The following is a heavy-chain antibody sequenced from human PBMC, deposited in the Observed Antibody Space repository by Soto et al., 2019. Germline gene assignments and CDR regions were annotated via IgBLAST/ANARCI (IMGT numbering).Heavy chain of an antibody. CDR1: GDSVSSNSAA. D-gene: IGHD2-2*01. CDR2: TYYRSKWYN. CDR3: ARDPVYQLPLYEYYGMDV. J-gene: IGHJ6*02. V-gene: IGHV6-1*01. Sequence: SQTLSLTCAISGDSVSSNSAAWNWIRQSPSRGLEWLGRTYYRSKWYNDYAVSVKSRITINPDTSKNQFSLQLNSVTPEDTAVYYCARDPVYQLPLYEYYGMDVWGQGTTVTV.